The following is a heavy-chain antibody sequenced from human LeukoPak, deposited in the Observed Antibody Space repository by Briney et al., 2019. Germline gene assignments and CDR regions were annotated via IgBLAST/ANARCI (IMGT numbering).Heavy chain of an antibody. J-gene: IGHJ2*01. CDR1: GFTFSSYG. V-gene: IGHV3-30*03. D-gene: IGHD2-15*01. Sequence: GGSLRLSCAASGFTFSSYGMHWVRQAPGKGLEWVAVISYDGGNKYYADSVKGRFTISRDNSMNTLYLQMNSLRAEDTAVYYCARAYCSGGSCPYWYFDLWGRGTLVTVSS. CDR2: ISYDGGNK. CDR3: ARAYCSGGSCPYWYFDL.